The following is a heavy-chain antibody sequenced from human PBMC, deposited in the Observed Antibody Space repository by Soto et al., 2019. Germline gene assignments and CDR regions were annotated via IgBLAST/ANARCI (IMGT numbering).Heavy chain of an antibody. V-gene: IGHV3-64D*06. CDR3: VKSRGGNNFDFFD. J-gene: IGHJ4*02. Sequence: GSLRLSCSASGFTVRSYAMHWVRQAPGKGLEYVSGVRGNGDPPFYADSVKGRFTISRDNSKNTLYLQMSSLSADDTAVYYCVKSRGGNNFDFFDWGQGALVTVSS. CDR2: VRGNGDPP. D-gene: IGHD5-12*01. CDR1: GFTVRSYA.